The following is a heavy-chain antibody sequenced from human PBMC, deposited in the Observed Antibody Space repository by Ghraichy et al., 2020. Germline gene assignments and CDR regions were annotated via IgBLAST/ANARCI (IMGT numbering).Heavy chain of an antibody. V-gene: IGHV3-72*01. J-gene: IGHJ6*02. CDR2: SRGKGNSYST. CDR1: GFTFNEHY. Sequence: GGSLRLSCTASGFTFNEHYINWVRRSPGKGMEWVGRSRGKGNSYSTEYAASVKGRFIISRDESKSSVYLQMDSLKTDDSAVYYCTRDCRGSSPCYYVMDVWGQGTTVTVSS. CDR3: TRDCRGSSPCYYVMDV. D-gene: IGHD6-6*01.